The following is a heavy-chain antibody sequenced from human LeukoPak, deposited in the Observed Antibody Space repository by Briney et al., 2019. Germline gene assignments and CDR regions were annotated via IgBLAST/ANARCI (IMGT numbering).Heavy chain of an antibody. CDR2: MNPNSGNT. CDR1: GYTFTSYD. Sequence: ASVKVSCKASGYTFTSYDINWARQATGQGLEWMGWMNPNSGNTGYAQKFQGRVTMTRNTSISTAYMELSSLRSEDTAVYYCARGPLNYGSGSYYFYYYGMDVWGQGTTVTVSS. D-gene: IGHD3-10*01. V-gene: IGHV1-8*01. CDR3: ARGPLNYGSGSYYFYYYGMDV. J-gene: IGHJ6*02.